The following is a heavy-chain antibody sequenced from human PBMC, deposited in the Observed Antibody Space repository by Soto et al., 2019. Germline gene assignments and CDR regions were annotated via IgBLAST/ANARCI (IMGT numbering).Heavy chain of an antibody. CDR3: AASYDYIWGSYRDDAFDI. CDR1: GGSISSYY. Sequence: QVQLQESGPGLVKPSETLSLTCTVSGGSISSYYWSWIRQPPGKGLEWIGYIYYSGSTNYNHSLKSRVTISLDTSKNQFSRELSSVAAADTAVYYCAASYDYIWGSYRDDAFDIWGQGTMVTVSS. J-gene: IGHJ3*02. V-gene: IGHV4-59*08. D-gene: IGHD3-16*02. CDR2: IYYSGST.